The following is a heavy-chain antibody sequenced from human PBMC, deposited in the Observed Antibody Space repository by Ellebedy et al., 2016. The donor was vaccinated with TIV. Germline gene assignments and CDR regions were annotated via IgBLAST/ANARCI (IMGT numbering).Heavy chain of an antibody. CDR2: IETGGNT. CDR3: STLSDTGY. Sequence: PGGSLRLSCAASGFTVRSNSMSWVRQAPGKGLEWVSVIETGGNTYYADSVKGRFTISRDNAKNTLYLQMNSLKAEDTAMYYCSTLSDTGYWGHGTLVTVSS. V-gene: IGHV3-53*01. CDR1: GFTVRSNS. J-gene: IGHJ4*01. D-gene: IGHD1-1*01.